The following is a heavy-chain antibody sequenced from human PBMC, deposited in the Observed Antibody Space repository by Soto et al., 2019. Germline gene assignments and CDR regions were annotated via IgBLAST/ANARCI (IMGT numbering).Heavy chain of an antibody. Sequence: EVQLLESGGDLVQPGGSLRLSCAASGFTFSTYAMCWVRQAPGKGLEWVSAISGSGDSTYYAASVKGRFTISRDNSKNTLYLQMNSLRADDTALYCCAKVRTWTYHDYWGQGTLVTVSS. CDR1: GFTFSTYA. CDR3: AKVRTWTYHDY. CDR2: ISGSGDST. D-gene: IGHD2-2*01. V-gene: IGHV3-23*01. J-gene: IGHJ4*02.